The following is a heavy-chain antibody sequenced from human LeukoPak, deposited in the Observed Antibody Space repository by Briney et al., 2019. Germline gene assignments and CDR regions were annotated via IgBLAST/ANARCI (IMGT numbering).Heavy chain of an antibody. V-gene: IGHV1-2*06. CDR1: GYTFTSHG. CDR2: INPNSGGT. D-gene: IGHD3-10*01. J-gene: IGHJ4*02. Sequence: ASVKVSCKAAGYTFTSHGFIWLRQAPGQGLEWMGRINPNSGGTNYAQKFQGRVTMTRDTSISTAYMELSRLRSDDTAVYYCARGFTMVRGVITRNDYWGQGTLVTVSS. CDR3: ARGFTMVRGVITRNDY.